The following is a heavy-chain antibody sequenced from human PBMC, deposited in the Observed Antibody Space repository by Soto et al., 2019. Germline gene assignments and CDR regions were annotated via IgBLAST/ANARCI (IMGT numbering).Heavy chain of an antibody. D-gene: IGHD1-26*01. CDR2: ISYDGSNK. Sequence: QVQLVESGGGVVQPGRSLRLSCAASGFTFSSYAMHWVRQAPGKGLEWVAVISYDGSNKYYADSVKGRFTISRDNSKNTLYLQMNSLRAEDTAVYYCARDIEGGSYWTGYYYYGMDVW. CDR1: GFTFSSYA. CDR3: ARDIEGGSYWTGYYYYGMDV. J-gene: IGHJ6*01. V-gene: IGHV3-30-3*01.